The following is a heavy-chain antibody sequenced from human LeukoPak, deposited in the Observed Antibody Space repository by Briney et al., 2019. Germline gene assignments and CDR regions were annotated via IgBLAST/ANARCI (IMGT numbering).Heavy chain of an antibody. Sequence: GGSLRLSCAASGFTFSSYEMNWVRQAPGKGLEWGSYISSSGSTIYYADSVKGRFTISRDNAKNSLYLQMNSLRAEETAVYYCARLSLWWNNYFYYYMDVWGKGTTVTVSS. V-gene: IGHV3-48*03. CDR3: ARLSLWWNNYFYYYMDV. CDR1: GFTFSSYE. CDR2: ISSSGSTI. D-gene: IGHD2-21*01. J-gene: IGHJ6*03.